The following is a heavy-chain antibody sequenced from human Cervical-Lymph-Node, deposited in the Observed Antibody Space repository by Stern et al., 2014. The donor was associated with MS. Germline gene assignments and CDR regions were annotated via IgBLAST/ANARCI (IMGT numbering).Heavy chain of an antibody. CDR2: IIPICGTA. V-gene: IGHV1-69*01. D-gene: IGHD2-21*02. CDR3: ASAYCGGDCPDWYFDL. J-gene: IGHJ2*01. Sequence: VQLLESGAEVKKPGSSVKVSCKASGGTFSSYAISWGRQAPGQGLEWMGGIIPICGTANYAQKFQGRVTITADESTSTAYMELSSLRSEDTAVYYCASAYCGGDCPDWYFDLWGRGTLVTVSS. CDR1: GGTFSSYA.